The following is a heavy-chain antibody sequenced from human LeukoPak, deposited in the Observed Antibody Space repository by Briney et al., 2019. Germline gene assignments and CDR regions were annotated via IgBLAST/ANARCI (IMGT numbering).Heavy chain of an antibody. CDR3: ARAQTSIVVVIYYFDY. V-gene: IGHV1-2*02. CDR1: GYTFTNYD. J-gene: IGHJ4*02. Sequence: GASVKVSCKASGYTFTNYDINWVRQAPGQGLEWMGWINPNSGGTNYAQKFQGRVIMTRDTSISTAYMELSRLRSDDTAVYYCARAQTSIVVVIYYFDYWGQGTLVTVSS. CDR2: INPNSGGT. D-gene: IGHD3-22*01.